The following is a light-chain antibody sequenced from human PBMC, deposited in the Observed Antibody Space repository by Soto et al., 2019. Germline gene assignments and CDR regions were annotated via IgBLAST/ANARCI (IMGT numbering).Light chain of an antibody. CDR1: QDIGSA. J-gene: IGKJ4*01. CDR2: DAS. Sequence: IQLTQSPSSLSASVGDRVTITCRAGQDIGSALAWYQQRPGKAPKLLLYDASNLEAGVPSRFSGSGSGTDFTLTSTSLRPEDFATYYFQQFNGFPLTFGGGTKVQIK. CDR3: QQFNGFPLT. V-gene: IGKV1-13*02.